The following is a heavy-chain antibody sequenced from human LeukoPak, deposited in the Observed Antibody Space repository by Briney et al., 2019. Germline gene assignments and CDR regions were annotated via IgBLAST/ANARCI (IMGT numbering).Heavy chain of an antibody. Sequence: PSETLSLTCSFSGGSISSYYWSWIRQPPGKGLEWIGYIYYIGSTSYNPSLKSRVTISVDTSKNQFSLKLTSVTAADTAVYYCAIYSGNYNNFEYWGQGTLVTVSS. CDR3: AIYSGNYNNFEY. V-gene: IGHV4-59*08. CDR2: IYYIGST. CDR1: GGSISSYY. J-gene: IGHJ4*02. D-gene: IGHD1-26*01.